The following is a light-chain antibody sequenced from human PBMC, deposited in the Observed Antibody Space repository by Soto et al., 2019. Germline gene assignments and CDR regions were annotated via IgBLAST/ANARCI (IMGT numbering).Light chain of an antibody. CDR2: EVN. J-gene: IGLJ1*01. Sequence: SALTQPASVSGSPGQSITISCTGTSSDIGRYNYVSWFQQHPGKVPKLVIFEVNYRPSGVSDRFSGSKSGNTASLTITGLQAEDEADYYCSSCITAKARCVFGSGTKVT. CDR1: SSDIGRYNY. V-gene: IGLV2-14*01. CDR3: SSCITAKARCV.